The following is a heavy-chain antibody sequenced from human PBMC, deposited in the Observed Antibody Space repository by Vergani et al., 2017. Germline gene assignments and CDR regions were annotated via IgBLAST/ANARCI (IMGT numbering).Heavy chain of an antibody. D-gene: IGHD3-3*01. CDR3: ARDWFLAWLFYFDY. CDR2: IKQDGSEK. CDR1: GFTFSSYW. J-gene: IGHJ4*02. Sequence: EVQLVESGGGLVQPGGSLRLSCAASGFTFSSYWMSWVRQAPGKGLEWVANIKQDGSEKYYVDSVKGRFTISRDNATNSLYLQMNSLRAEDTAVYYCARDWFLAWLFYFDYWGQGTLVTVSS. V-gene: IGHV3-7*01.